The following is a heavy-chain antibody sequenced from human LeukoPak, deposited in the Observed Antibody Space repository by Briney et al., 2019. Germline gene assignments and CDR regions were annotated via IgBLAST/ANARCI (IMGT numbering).Heavy chain of an antibody. J-gene: IGHJ4*02. CDR3: AKDLGYSSGWSDFDY. Sequence: GGSLRLSCAASRFTVSSNYMTWVRQAPGKGLEWVSVIFSGGTTYYADSVKGRFTISRDNSKNTLYLQMNSLRAEDTAVYYCAKDLGYSSGWSDFDYWGQGTLVTVSS. CDR2: IFSGGTT. CDR1: RFTVSSNY. V-gene: IGHV3-66*01. D-gene: IGHD6-19*01.